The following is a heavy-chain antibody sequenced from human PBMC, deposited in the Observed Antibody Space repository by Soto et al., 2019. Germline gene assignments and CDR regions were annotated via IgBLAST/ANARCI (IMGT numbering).Heavy chain of an antibody. V-gene: IGHV4-59*08. CDR1: GGSISSYY. D-gene: IGHD3-3*01. J-gene: IGHJ6*03. CDR3: ARLAIHRHYYYYYMGV. Sequence: SDTLSLTCTVSGGSISSYYWSWIRQPPGKGLEWIGYIYYSGSTNYNPSLKSRVTISVDTSKNQFSLKLSSVTAADTAVYYCARLAIHRHYYYYYMGVWGKGTTVTVSS. CDR2: IYYSGST.